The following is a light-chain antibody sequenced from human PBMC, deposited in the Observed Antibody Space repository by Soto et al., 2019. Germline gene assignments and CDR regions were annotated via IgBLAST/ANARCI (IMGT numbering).Light chain of an antibody. V-gene: IGLV2-14*01. Sequence: ALTQPASVSGSPGQSITISCTGTSSDVGGYNYVSWYQQHPGKAPKLMIYDVSNRPSGVSNRFSGSKSGNTASLTISGLQAEDEADYTSSSTYVFGTGTKLTVL. J-gene: IGLJ1*01. CDR2: DVS. CDR3: SSTYV. CDR1: SSDVGGYNY.